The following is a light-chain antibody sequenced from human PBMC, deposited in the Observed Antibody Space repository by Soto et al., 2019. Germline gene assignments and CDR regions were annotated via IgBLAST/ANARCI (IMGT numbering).Light chain of an antibody. CDR2: KAS. CDR3: QQYNSYPWT. CDR1: KSINNW. V-gene: IGKV1-5*03. Sequence: DIQMTQSPSTLSASVGDRVTITCRASKSINNWLAWYQQKPGKAPILLIYKASSLQSVVPSRFSGSGSGTEFTLTINSLQPDDFATYDCQQYNSYPWTFGQGTKVEIK. J-gene: IGKJ1*01.